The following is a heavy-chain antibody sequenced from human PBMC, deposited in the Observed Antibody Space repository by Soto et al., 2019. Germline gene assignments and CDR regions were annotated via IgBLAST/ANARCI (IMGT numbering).Heavy chain of an antibody. D-gene: IGHD3-22*01. CDR2: IYYTGSI. CDR3: ARYYYDSSGYYQQYYFDY. J-gene: IGHJ4*02. V-gene: IGHV4-31*03. CDR1: GGSISSGGYY. Sequence: PSETLSLTCTVSGGSISSGGYYWSWIRQHPGKGLEWIGYIYYTGSIYYNPSLKSRVTISVDTSKNQFSLKLSSVTAADTAVYYCARYYYDSSGYYQQYYFDYWGQGTLVTVSS.